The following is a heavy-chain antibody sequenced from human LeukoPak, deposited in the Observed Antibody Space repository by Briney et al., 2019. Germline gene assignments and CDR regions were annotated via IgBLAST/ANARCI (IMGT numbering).Heavy chain of an antibody. Sequence: SETLSLTCTVSGGSISTYYWSWIRQPPGKGLEWIGYVDYSGSTNYSPSLKSRVTISIDTSKKQFSLKLSSVTAADTAVHYCARDFDGSYYFHYWGQGTLVTASS. V-gene: IGHV4-59*01. CDR1: GGSISTYY. D-gene: IGHD3-10*01. CDR3: ARDFDGSYYFHY. J-gene: IGHJ4*02. CDR2: VDYSGST.